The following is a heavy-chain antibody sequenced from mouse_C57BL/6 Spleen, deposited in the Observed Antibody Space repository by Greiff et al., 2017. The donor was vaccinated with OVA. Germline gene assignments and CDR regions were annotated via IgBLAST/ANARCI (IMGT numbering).Heavy chain of an antibody. CDR2: INPNNGGT. V-gene: IGHV1-26*01. D-gene: IGHD4-1*01. Sequence: EVQLQQSGPELVKPGASVKISCKASGYTFTDYYMNWVKQSHGKSLEWIGDINPNNGGTSYNQKFKGKATLTVDKSSSTAYMELRSLTSEDSAVYYCARHQATGIGDYWGQGTTLTVSS. CDR3: ARHQATGIGDY. CDR1: GYTFTDYY. J-gene: IGHJ2*01.